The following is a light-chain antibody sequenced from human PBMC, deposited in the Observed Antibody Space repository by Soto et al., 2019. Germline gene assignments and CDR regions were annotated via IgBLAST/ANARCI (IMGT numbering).Light chain of an antibody. Sequence: QSVLTQPPSASGTPGQRVTISCSGSSSNIGSNTVNWYQQLPGTAPKLLIYSNNQRPSGVPARFSGSKSGTSASLAISGLQSEDEADYYCAAWDDSLNAVFGGGTKVTVL. V-gene: IGLV1-44*01. CDR3: AAWDDSLNAV. CDR1: SSNIGSNT. J-gene: IGLJ2*01. CDR2: SNN.